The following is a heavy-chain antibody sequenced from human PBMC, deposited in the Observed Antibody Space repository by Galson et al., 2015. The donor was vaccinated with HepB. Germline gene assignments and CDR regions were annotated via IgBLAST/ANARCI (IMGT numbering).Heavy chain of an antibody. Sequence: SLRLSCAASGFTFSSYAMHWVRQAPGKGLEWVAVISYDGSNKYYADSVKGRFTISRDNSKNTLYLQMNSLRAEDTAVYYCARDRESVHDYWGQGTLVTVSS. CDR1: GFTFSSYA. J-gene: IGHJ4*02. V-gene: IGHV3-30*04. CDR2: ISYDGSNK. D-gene: IGHD3-10*01. CDR3: ARDRESVHDY.